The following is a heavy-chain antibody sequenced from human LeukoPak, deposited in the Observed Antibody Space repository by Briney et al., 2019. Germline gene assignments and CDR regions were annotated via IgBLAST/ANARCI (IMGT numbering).Heavy chain of an antibody. V-gene: IGHV4-30-2*01. Sequence: SETLSLTCAVSGGSIRSGGYSWSWIRQPPGKGLEWIGYIYHSGSTYYDPSLKSRVTISVDRSKNQFSLKLSSVTAADTAVYYCARGAVRGVIDYWGQGTLVTVSS. CDR3: ARGAVRGVIDY. CDR2: IYHSGST. J-gene: IGHJ4*02. D-gene: IGHD3-10*01. CDR1: GGSIRSGGYS.